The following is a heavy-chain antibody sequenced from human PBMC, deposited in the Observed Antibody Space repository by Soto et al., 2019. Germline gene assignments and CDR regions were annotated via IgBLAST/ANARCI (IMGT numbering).Heavy chain of an antibody. Sequence: GASVKVSCKASGYTFTGYYMHWARQAPGQGLEWMGWINPNSGGTNYAQKFQGWVTMTRDTSISTAYMELSKLRSDDTAVYYCAKTAQQLALDAFDIWGQGTMVTVSS. D-gene: IGHD6-13*01. V-gene: IGHV1-2*04. CDR2: INPNSGGT. CDR3: AKTAQQLALDAFDI. J-gene: IGHJ3*02. CDR1: GYTFTGYY.